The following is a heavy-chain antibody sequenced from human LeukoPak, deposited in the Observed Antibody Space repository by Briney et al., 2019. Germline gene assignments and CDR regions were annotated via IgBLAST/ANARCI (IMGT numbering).Heavy chain of an antibody. J-gene: IGHJ4*02. D-gene: IGHD1-7*01. Sequence: GGSLRLSCAASRFTFSTYSMNWVRQAPGKGLEWVSSVSSGSNYIYYADSVKGRFTISRDNAKNSLYLQMNSLRAEDTAVYYCARENWYLYDYWGQGTLVTVSS. CDR1: RFTFSTYS. CDR3: ARENWYLYDY. V-gene: IGHV3-21*01. CDR2: VSSGSNYI.